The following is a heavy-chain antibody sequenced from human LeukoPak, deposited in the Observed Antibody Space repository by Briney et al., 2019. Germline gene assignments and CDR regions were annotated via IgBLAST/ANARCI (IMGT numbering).Heavy chain of an antibody. J-gene: IGHJ6*03. CDR3: ATGPPYYYYYYYLDV. CDR1: RYTFTSYE. Sequence: ASPKDSCKPSRYTFTSYEIKSVRQATGQGLEWMRWMNPNSGNPGYAQKFQGRVTITRNTSITTAYMELSSLRSEDTAVYYCATGPPYYYYYYYLDVWGKGITVTVSS. V-gene: IGHV1-8*03. CDR2: MNPNSGNP.